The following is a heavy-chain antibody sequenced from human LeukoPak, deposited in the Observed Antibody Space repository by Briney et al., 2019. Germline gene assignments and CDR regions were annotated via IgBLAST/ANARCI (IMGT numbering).Heavy chain of an antibody. Sequence: GGSLRLSCTVSGFTVSSNYMSWVRQAPGKGLEWVSLIYSGGSTYYADSVKGRFTISRDNSKNTLYLQMNSLRAEDAAVYYCARATAHDYYYYMDVWGKGTTVTISS. V-gene: IGHV3-66*01. CDR3: ARATAHDYYYYMDV. CDR1: GFTVSSNY. CDR2: IYSGGST. J-gene: IGHJ6*03. D-gene: IGHD2-21*02.